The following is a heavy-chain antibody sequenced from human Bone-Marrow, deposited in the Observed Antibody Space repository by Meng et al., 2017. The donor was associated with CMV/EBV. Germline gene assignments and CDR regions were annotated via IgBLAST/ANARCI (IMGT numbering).Heavy chain of an antibody. CDR1: GGSFSGYY. V-gene: IGHV4-34*01. Sequence: SETLSLTCAVYGGSFSGYYWSWIRQPPGKGLEWIGEINHSGSTYYNPSLKSRVTISVDTSKNQLSLKLSSVTAADTAVYFCARGYYGGNSVVWDAFDIWGQGTMVTVSS. CDR3: ARGYYGGNSVVWDAFDI. CDR2: INHSGST. J-gene: IGHJ3*02. D-gene: IGHD4-23*01.